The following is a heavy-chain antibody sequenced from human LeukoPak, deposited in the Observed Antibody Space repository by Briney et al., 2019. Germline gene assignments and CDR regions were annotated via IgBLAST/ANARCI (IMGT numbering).Heavy chain of an antibody. CDR3: ARQEYDILTGYPLFDP. CDR2: INHSGST. CDR1: GGSFSGYY. V-gene: IGHV4-34*01. Sequence: SETLSLTCAVYGGSFSGYYWSWIRQPPGKGLEWIGEINHSGSTNYNPSLKSRVTISVDTSKNQFSLKLSSVTAADTAVYYCARQEYDILTGYPLFDPWGQGTLVTVSS. D-gene: IGHD3-9*01. J-gene: IGHJ5*02.